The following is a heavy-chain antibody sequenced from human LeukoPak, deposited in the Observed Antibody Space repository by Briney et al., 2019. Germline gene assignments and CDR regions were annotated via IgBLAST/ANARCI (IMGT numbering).Heavy chain of an antibody. Sequence: ASVKVSCKASGYTFTSYYMHWVRQAPGQGLGWMGIINPSGGSTSYAQKFQGRVTMTRDTSTSTVYMELSSLRSEDTAVYYCARDRGRDGYNYRYYFDYWGQGTLVTVSS. J-gene: IGHJ4*02. CDR3: ARDRGRDGYNYRYYFDY. CDR2: INPSGGST. D-gene: IGHD5-24*01. CDR1: GYTFTSYY. V-gene: IGHV1-46*01.